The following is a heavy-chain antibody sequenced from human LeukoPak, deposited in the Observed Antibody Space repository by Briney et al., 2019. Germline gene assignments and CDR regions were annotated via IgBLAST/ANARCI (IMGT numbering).Heavy chain of an antibody. CDR2: IYYSGST. Sequence: PSETLSLTCTVSGGSISSSSYYWGWIRQPPGKGLEWIGSIYYSGSTYYNPSLKSRVTISVDTSKNQFSLKLSPVTAADTAVYYCASSSITYSGSYWFDYWGQGTLVTVSS. V-gene: IGHV4-39*01. CDR1: GGSISSSSYY. J-gene: IGHJ4*02. CDR3: ASSSITYSGSYWFDY. D-gene: IGHD1-26*01.